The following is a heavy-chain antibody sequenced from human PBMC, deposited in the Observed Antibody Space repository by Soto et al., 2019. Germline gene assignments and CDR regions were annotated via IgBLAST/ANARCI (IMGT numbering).Heavy chain of an antibody. J-gene: IGHJ6*03. CDR2: IYYSGST. Sequence: KASETLSLTCTVSGGSISSSSYYWGWIRQPPGKGLEWIGSIYYSGSTYYNPSLKSRVTISVDTSKNQFSLKLSSVTAADTAVYYCASLKTRPTGQYSYYMDVWGKGTTVTVSS. CDR3: ASLKTRPTGQYSYYMDV. V-gene: IGHV4-39*01. D-gene: IGHD1-1*01. CDR1: GGSISSSSYY.